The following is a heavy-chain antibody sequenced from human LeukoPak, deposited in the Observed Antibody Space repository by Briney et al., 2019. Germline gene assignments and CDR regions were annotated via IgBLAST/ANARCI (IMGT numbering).Heavy chain of an antibody. J-gene: IGHJ5*02. D-gene: IGHD6-13*01. CDR1: GGSLSGYY. V-gene: IGHV4-34*01. CDR3: ARKGGGQLVNTRRWFDP. CDR2: INHSGGT. Sequence: SVTLSLTCGVYGGSLSGYYWSWIRQSPGKGLEWIGEINHSGGTYYSPSLRSRVTISADTSKKQFSLKLRSVTAADTAVYYCARKGGGQLVNTRRWFDPWGQGTLVTVSS.